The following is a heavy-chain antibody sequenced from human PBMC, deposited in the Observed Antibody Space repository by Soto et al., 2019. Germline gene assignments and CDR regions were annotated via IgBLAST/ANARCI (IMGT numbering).Heavy chain of an antibody. V-gene: IGHV1-69*12. CDR1: GGTFSSYA. CDR3: ARVGRRYLREGNYYGMDV. D-gene: IGHD1-1*01. Sequence: QVQLVQSGAEVKKPGSSVKVSCKASGGTFSSYAISWVRQAPGQGLEWMGGIIPIFGTANYAQKFQGRVTMTADEATSTAYMELSSLRAEDTAVYYCARVGRRYLREGNYYGMDVWGQGTTVTVSS. J-gene: IGHJ6*02. CDR2: IIPIFGTA.